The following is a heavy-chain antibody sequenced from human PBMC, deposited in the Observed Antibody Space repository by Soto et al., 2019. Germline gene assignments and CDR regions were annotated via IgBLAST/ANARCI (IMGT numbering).Heavy chain of an antibody. V-gene: IGHV3-66*01. CDR2: IYSGGST. Sequence: GGSLRLACAASGFTVSSNYMSWVRQAPGKGLEWVSVIYSGGSTYYADSVKGRFTISRDNSKNTLYLQMNSLRAEDTAVYYCARDRIAVAGNPEYFQHWGQGNLVTFSS. CDR1: GFTVSSNY. CDR3: ARDRIAVAGNPEYFQH. D-gene: IGHD6-19*01. J-gene: IGHJ1*01.